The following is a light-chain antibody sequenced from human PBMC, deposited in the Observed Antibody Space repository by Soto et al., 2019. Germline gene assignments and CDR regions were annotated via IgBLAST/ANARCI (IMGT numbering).Light chain of an antibody. CDR1: QGITSY. Sequence: AILLTQSPSSLSASVGDRVTITCRASQGITSYLAWYQQRPGKAPGLLIYSASGLQSGVPSRFTGTASGSDFTLTISSLQPEDFATYYCLQNFNYPWTFGQGTKVDIK. V-gene: IGKV1-6*01. J-gene: IGKJ1*01. CDR2: SAS. CDR3: LQNFNYPWT.